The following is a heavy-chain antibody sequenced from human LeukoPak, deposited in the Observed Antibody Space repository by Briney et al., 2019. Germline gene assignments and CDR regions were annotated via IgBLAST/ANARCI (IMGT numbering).Heavy chain of an antibody. D-gene: IGHD2-15*01. V-gene: IGHV3-23*01. J-gene: IGHJ2*01. CDR1: GGSISSGDYY. CDR2: ISGSGGST. Sequence: LSLTCTVSGGSISSGDYYWSWIRQPPGKGLEWVSAISGSGGSTYYADSVKGRFTISRDNSKNTLYLQMNSLRAEDTAVYYCAKDLVGSYWYFDLWGRGTLVTVSS. CDR3: AKDLVGSYWYFDL.